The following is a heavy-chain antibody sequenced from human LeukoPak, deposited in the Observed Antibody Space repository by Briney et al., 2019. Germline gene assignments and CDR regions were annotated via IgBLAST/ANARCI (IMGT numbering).Heavy chain of an antibody. CDR3: ARDLGSRWEFPAH. CDR2: ISAYNGNT. D-gene: IGHD1-26*01. V-gene: IGHV1-18*01. CDR1: GYTFTNYA. J-gene: IGHJ4*02. Sequence: ASVKVSCKASGYTFTNYAMNWVRQAPGQGLEWMGWISAYNGNTNYAQKLQGRVTMTTDTSTSTAYMELRSLRSDDTAVYYCARDLGSRWEFPAHWGQGTLVTVSS.